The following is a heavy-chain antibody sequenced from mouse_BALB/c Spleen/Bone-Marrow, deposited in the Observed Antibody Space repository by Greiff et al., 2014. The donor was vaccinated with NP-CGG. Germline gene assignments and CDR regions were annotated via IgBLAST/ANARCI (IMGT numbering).Heavy chain of an antibody. J-gene: IGHJ1*01. CDR3: ALITAATFSYWYFDV. D-gene: IGHD1-2*01. V-gene: IGHV14-3*02. CDR2: IDPANGYT. CDR1: GFNIKDTY. Sequence: VQLQQPGAELVKPGASVKLSCTASGFNIKDTYIHWMKQRPEQGLEWIGRIDPANGYTIYDPKFQGKATITADTTSNTAYLQLSSPTSEDTAVYYGALITAATFSYWYFDVWGAGTTVTVSS.